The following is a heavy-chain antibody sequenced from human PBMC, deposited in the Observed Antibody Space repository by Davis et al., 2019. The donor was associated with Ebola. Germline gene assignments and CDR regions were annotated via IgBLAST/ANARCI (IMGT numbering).Heavy chain of an antibody. CDR1: GFTFSSYS. CDR3: ERAASRGDYGDPFDY. D-gene: IGHD4-17*01. CDR2: ISSSSSTI. J-gene: IGHJ4*02. Sequence: PGGSLRLFCAASGFTFSSYSMNWVRQAPGKGLEWVSYISSSSSTIYYADSVKGRFTISRDNAKSSLYLQMNSLRDEDTAVYYCERAASRGDYGDPFDYWGQGTLVTVSS. V-gene: IGHV3-48*02.